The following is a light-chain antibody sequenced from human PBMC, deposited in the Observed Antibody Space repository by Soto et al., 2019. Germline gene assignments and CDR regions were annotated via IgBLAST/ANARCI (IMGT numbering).Light chain of an antibody. J-gene: IGKJ1*01. V-gene: IGKV3-20*01. Sequence: ATRACRASQSVSSDLAWYQQKPGQAPRLLIYGASSRATGIPDRFSGSGSGTDYALALRRLESGGFAVYFCEQSRRSPETVGEGTKVDIK. CDR1: QSVSSD. CDR2: GAS. CDR3: EQSRRSPET.